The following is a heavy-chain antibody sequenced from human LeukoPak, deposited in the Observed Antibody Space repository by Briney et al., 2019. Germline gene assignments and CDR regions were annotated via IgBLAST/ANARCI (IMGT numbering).Heavy chain of an antibody. CDR2: IYYSGST. CDR1: GGSISRYY. Sequence: PSETLSLTCTVSGGSISRYYWSWIRQPPGKGLEWIGYIYYSGSTNYNPSLKSRVTISVDTSKNQFSLKLSSVTAADTAVYYCARGDGSGIPFDYWGQGTLVTVSS. D-gene: IGHD3-10*01. V-gene: IGHV4-59*01. J-gene: IGHJ4*02. CDR3: ARGDGSGIPFDY.